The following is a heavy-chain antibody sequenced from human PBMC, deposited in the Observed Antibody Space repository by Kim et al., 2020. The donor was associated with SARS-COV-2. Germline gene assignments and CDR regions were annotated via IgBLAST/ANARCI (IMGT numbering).Heavy chain of an antibody. D-gene: IGHD3-22*01. CDR1: GGSISSSSYY. J-gene: IGHJ3*02. CDR3: ARHFRRVYYDSSGRDAFDI. V-gene: IGHV4-39*01. CDR2: IYYSGST. Sequence: SETLSLTCTVSGGSISSSSYYWGWIRQPPGKGLEWIGSIYYSGSTYYNPSLKSRVTISVDTSKNQFSLKLSSVTAADTAVYYCARHFRRVYYDSSGRDAFDIWGQGTMVTVSS.